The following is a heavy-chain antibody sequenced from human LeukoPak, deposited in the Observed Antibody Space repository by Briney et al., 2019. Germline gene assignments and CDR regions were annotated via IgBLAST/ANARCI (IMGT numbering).Heavy chain of an antibody. CDR2: HSHSGSA. J-gene: IGHJ5*02. Sequence: SETLSLTCTVSGASINSDTYYWGWIRQPPGKGLEWIGTHSHSGSAYYNPSLRSRVTISVDTSKNQFSLKLTSVTAADTAVYYCARGASAWFGELSGWFDPWGQGTLVTVSS. V-gene: IGHV4-39*07. CDR3: ARGASAWFGELSGWFDP. D-gene: IGHD3-10*01. CDR1: GASINSDTYY.